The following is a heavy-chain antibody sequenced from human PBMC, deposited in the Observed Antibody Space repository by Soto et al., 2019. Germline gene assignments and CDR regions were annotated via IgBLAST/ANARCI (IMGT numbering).Heavy chain of an antibody. CDR1: GFTFSSCG. CDR2: LSGSGDTT. Sequence: ASVKVSCKASGFTFSSCGINWVRQAPGKGLEWVSALSGSGDTTYDADSVRGRFSISRDNSKNTLYLQMSSLRGEDTAAYYCAKGTQFFYYYAMDVWGQGTTFTVSS. V-gene: IGHV3-23*01. CDR3: AKGTQFFYYYAMDV. J-gene: IGHJ6*02.